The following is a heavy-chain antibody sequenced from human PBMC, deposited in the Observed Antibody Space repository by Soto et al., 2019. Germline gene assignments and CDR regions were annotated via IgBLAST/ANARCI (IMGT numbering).Heavy chain of an antibody. J-gene: IGHJ5*02. Sequence: QVQLQQWGAGLLKPSETLSLTCAVYGGSFSGYCWSWIRQPPGKGLEWIGEVDHSGSTNYNPSLKSRVTISVDTSKNQFSLKLSSVTAADTAVYYCARGGEWELPTYWFDPWGQGTLVTVSS. V-gene: IGHV4-34*01. D-gene: IGHD1-26*01. CDR2: VDHSGST. CDR1: GGSFSGYC. CDR3: ARGGEWELPTYWFDP.